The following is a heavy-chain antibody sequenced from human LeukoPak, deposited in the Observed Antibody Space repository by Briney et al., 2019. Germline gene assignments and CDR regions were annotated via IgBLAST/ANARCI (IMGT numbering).Heavy chain of an antibody. CDR2: IYYSGST. D-gene: IGHD3-10*01. Sequence: SETLSLTCTVSGGSFSSGSYYWSWIRQPPGKGLEWIGYIYYSGSTNYNTSLKSRVTISVDTSKNQFSLKLSSVTAADTAVYYCARNSMVRGGFDYWGQGTLVTVSS. CDR3: ARNSMVRGGFDY. CDR1: GGSFSSGSYY. J-gene: IGHJ4*02. V-gene: IGHV4-61*01.